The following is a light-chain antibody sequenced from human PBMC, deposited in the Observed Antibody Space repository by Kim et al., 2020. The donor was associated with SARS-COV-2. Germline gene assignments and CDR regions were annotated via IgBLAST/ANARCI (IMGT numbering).Light chain of an antibody. CDR1: SSDVGGYDH. CDR2: DVT. Sequence: GQSITIACSGTSSDVGGYDHVSWYQQHPGKVPQLMIYDVTKRPSGVSNRFSGSKSGNTASLTISGLQSEDEADYYCNSYTSSSTRVFGGGTQLTVL. V-gene: IGLV2-14*03. J-gene: IGLJ3*02. CDR3: NSYTSSSTRV.